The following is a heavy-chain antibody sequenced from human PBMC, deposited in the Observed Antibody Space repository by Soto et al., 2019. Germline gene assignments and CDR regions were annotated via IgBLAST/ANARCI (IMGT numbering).Heavy chain of an antibody. J-gene: IGHJ4*02. Sequence: GGSLRLSCAASGFTFSTFGMTWVRQAPGGGLEWVSGFSGDGGGAYYADSVKGRFTISRDNSINTLYLQMNSLRDEDTAIYYCAKGHKTFDYWGQGTLVTVSS. V-gene: IGHV3-23*01. CDR2: FSGDGGGA. CDR3: AKGHKTFDY. CDR1: GFTFSTFG.